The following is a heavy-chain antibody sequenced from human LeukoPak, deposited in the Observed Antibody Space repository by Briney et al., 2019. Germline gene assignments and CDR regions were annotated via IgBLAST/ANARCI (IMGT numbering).Heavy chain of an antibody. J-gene: IGHJ5*02. CDR1: GGSFSGYY. CDR3: ARLGRGP. D-gene: IGHD7-27*01. Sequence: SETLSLTCAVHGGSFSGYYWSWIRQPPGKGLEWIGEINHSGSTNYNPSLKSRVTISVDTSKNQFSLKLSSVTAADTAVYYCARLGRGPWGQGTLVTVSS. CDR2: INHSGST. V-gene: IGHV4-34*01.